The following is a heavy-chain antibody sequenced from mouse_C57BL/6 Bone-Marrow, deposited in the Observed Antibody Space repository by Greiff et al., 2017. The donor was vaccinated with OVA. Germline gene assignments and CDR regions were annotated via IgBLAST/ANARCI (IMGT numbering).Heavy chain of an antibody. CDR3: ARSSSSLFAY. D-gene: IGHD1-1*01. CDR1: GYTFTSYW. V-gene: IGHV1-64*01. Sequence: QVQLQQSGAELVKPGASVKLSCKASGYTFTSYWMHWVKQRPGQGLEWIGMIHPNSGSTNYNEKFKSKATLTVDKSSSTAYMQLSSLTSEDSAVYYCARSSSSLFAYWGQGTLVTVSA. CDR2: IHPNSGST. J-gene: IGHJ3*01.